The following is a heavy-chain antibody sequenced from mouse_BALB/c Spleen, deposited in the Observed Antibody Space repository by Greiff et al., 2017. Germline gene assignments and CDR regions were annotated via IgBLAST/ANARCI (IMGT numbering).Heavy chain of an antibody. J-gene: IGHJ2*01. CDR2: ISSGGGST. Sequence: EVQGVESGGGLVKPGGSLKLSCAASGFAFSSYDMSWVRQTPEKRLEWVAYISSGGGSTYYPDTVKGRFTISRDNAKNTLYLQMSSLKSEDTAMYYCARHSHYYGSSYGYWGQGTTLTVSS. V-gene: IGHV5-12-1*01. D-gene: IGHD1-1*01. CDR3: ARHSHYYGSSYGY. CDR1: GFAFSSYD.